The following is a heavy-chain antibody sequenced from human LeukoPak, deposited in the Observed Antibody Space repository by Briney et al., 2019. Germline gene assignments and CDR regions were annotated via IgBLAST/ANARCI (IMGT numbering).Heavy chain of an antibody. CDR1: GFTFSYYE. D-gene: IGHD2-15*01. CDR3: ARGGYCSGGICYSYNAFDV. Sequence: GGSLRLSCAASGFTFSYYEMNWVRQAPGKGLEWVSYISSSVSTIYYADSVKGRFTISRDNAKNSLYLQMNSLRAEDTAVYCCARGGYCSGGICYSYNAFDVWGQGTMVTVSS. J-gene: IGHJ3*01. CDR2: ISSSVSTI. V-gene: IGHV3-48*03.